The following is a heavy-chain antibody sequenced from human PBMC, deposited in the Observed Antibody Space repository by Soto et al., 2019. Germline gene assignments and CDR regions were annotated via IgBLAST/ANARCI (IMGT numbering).Heavy chain of an antibody. J-gene: IGHJ4*02. CDR3: ARSIGIFGGGFDY. Sequence: SVKVSCKASGGTFSSYTISWVRQAPGQGLEWMGRIIPILGIANYAQKFQGRVTITADKSTSTAYMELSSLRSEDTAVYYCARSIGIFGGGFDYWGQRTLVT. CDR2: IIPILGIA. CDR1: GGTFSSYT. V-gene: IGHV1-69*02. D-gene: IGHD3-3*01.